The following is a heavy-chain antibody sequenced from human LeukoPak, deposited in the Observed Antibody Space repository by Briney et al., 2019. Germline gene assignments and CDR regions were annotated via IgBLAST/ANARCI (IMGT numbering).Heavy chain of an antibody. CDR1: GYTFTSYA. CDR3: ARAYYDILTGYPYYFDY. CDR2: XXXXNGNT. V-gene: IGHV1-3*01. Sequence: ASVKVSCKASGYTFTSYAMHWVRQAPGQRLXXXXXXXXXNGNTKYSQKFQGRVTITRDTSASTAYMELSSLRSEDTAVYYCARAYYDILTGYPYYFDYWGQGTLVTVSS. J-gene: IGHJ4*02. D-gene: IGHD3-9*01.